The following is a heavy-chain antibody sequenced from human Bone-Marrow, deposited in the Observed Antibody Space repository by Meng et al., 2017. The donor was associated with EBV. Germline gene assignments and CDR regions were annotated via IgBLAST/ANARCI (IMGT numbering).Heavy chain of an antibody. CDR2: IYHSGST. CDR1: GGAISSRNW. V-gene: IGHV4-4*02. Sequence: VRRQESRPGMVKPARTLLLTWAVPGGAISSRNWWNWVRQPPGKGLEWIGEIYHSGSTNYNPSLKSRVTISVDTSKNQLSLTLTSVSAADTALYYCAKNDYGDNGGGYFFDNWGQGTLVTVSS. CDR3: AKNDYGDNGGGYFFDN. J-gene: IGHJ4*02. D-gene: IGHD4-17*01.